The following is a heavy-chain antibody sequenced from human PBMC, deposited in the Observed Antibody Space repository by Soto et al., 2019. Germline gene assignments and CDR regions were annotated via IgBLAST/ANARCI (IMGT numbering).Heavy chain of an antibody. CDR1: GYTFTSYG. Sequence: ASVKVSCKASGYTFTSYGISWVRQAPGQGLEWMGWISAYNGNANYAQKLQGRVTMTTDTSTSTAYMELRSLRSDDTAVYYCVVAAQPYYFDYWGQGTLVTVSS. D-gene: IGHD2-15*01. CDR3: VVAAQPYYFDY. CDR2: ISAYNGNA. J-gene: IGHJ4*02. V-gene: IGHV1-18*01.